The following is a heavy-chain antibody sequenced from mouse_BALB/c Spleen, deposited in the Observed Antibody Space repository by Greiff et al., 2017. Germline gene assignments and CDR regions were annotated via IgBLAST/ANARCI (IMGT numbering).Heavy chain of an antibody. CDR1: GFTFSSFG. CDR2: ISSGSSTI. Sequence: EVQLVESGGGLVQPGGSRKLSCAASGFTFSSFGMHWVRQAPEKGLEWVAYISSGSSTIYYADTVKGRFTISRDNPKNTLFLQMTSLRSEDTAMYYCARSGGLRPWFAYWGQGTLVTVSA. V-gene: IGHV5-17*02. CDR3: ARSGGLRPWFAY. J-gene: IGHJ3*01. D-gene: IGHD2-4*01.